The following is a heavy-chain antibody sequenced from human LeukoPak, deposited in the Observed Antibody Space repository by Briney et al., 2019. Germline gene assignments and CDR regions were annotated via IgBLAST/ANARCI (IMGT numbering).Heavy chain of an antibody. CDR2: IYSGGST. D-gene: IGHD2-2*01. Sequence: GGTLRLSCAASGFTVSSNYMSWVRQAPGKGLEWVSVIYSGGSTYYADSVKGRFTISRDNSKNTLYLQMNSLRAEDTAVYYCAREYCSSTSCYGGAFDIWGQGTMVTVSS. V-gene: IGHV3-66*01. J-gene: IGHJ3*02. CDR1: GFTVSSNY. CDR3: AREYCSSTSCYGGAFDI.